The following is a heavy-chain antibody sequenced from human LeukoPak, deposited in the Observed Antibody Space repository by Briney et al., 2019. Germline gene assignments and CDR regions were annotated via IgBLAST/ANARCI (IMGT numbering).Heavy chain of an antibody. CDR3: ASGVTYYYDSSGYYRFDY. CDR1: GGTFSSYA. D-gene: IGHD3-22*01. V-gene: IGHV1-69*01. Sequence: SVKVSCKASGGTFSSYAISWVRQAPGRGLEWMGGIIPIFGTANYAQKFQGRVQITADESTSTAYMELSSLRSEDTAVYYCASGVTYYYDSSGYYRFDYWGQGTLVTVSS. J-gene: IGHJ4*02. CDR2: IIPIFGTA.